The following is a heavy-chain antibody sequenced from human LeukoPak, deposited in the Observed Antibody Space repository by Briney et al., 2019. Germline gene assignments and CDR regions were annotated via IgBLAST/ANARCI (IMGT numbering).Heavy chain of an antibody. D-gene: IGHD3-3*01. CDR3: TTDLQGFWSGYYQQPLDY. CDR1: GFTFSNAW. J-gene: IGHJ4*02. Sequence: GGSLRLSCAASGFTFSNAWMSWVRQAPGKGLEWVGRIKSETDGGTTDYAAPVKGRFTISRDDSKNTLYLQMNSLKTEDTAVYYCTTDLQGFWSGYYQQPLDYWGQGTLVTVSS. V-gene: IGHV3-15*01. CDR2: IKSETDGGTT.